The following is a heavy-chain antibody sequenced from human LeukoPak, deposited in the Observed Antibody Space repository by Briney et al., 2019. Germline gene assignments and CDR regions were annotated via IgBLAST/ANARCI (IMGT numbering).Heavy chain of an antibody. V-gene: IGHV4-31*03. Sequence: SETLSLICTVSGGSISSGGYYWSWIRQHPGKGLEWIGYIYYSGSTYYNPSLKSRVTISVDTSKNQFSLKLSSVTAADTAVYYCARTYYGDYSSWFDPWGQGTLVTVSS. D-gene: IGHD4-17*01. CDR1: GGSISSGGYY. J-gene: IGHJ5*02. CDR3: ARTYYGDYSSWFDP. CDR2: IYYSGST.